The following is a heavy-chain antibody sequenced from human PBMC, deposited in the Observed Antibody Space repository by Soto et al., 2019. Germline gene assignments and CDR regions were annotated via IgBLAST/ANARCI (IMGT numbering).Heavy chain of an antibody. CDR1: GFTVSSNY. CDR2: IYSGGST. Sequence: GGSLRLSCAASGFTVSSNYMSWVRQAPGKGLEWVSVIYSGGSTYYADSVKGRFTISRDNSKNTLYLQMNSLRAEDTAVYYCAGGSYDSSGYLLDAFDIWGQGTMVTVSS. D-gene: IGHD3-22*01. J-gene: IGHJ3*02. CDR3: AGGSYDSSGYLLDAFDI. V-gene: IGHV3-53*01.